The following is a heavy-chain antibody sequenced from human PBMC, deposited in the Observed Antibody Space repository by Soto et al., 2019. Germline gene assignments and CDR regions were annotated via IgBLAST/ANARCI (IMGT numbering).Heavy chain of an antibody. CDR2: IIPIFGTA. CDR3: ARDRCYYDSSGYCPYYFDY. D-gene: IGHD3-22*01. J-gene: IGHJ4*02. CDR1: GGTFSSYA. Sequence: QVQLVQSGAEVKKPGSSVKVSCKASGGTFSSYAISWGRQAPGQGLEWMGGIIPIFGTANYAQKFQGRVTITADESTSTAYMELSSLRSEDTAVYYCARDRCYYDSSGYCPYYFDYWGQGTLVTVSS. V-gene: IGHV1-69*01.